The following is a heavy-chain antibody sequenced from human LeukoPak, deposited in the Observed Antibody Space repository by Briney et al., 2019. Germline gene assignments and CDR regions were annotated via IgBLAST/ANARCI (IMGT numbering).Heavy chain of an antibody. V-gene: IGHV3-7*02. Sequence: GGTLRLSCAASGFTFSSSWMSWVRQAPGKGQEWVANIKKDGSEENYVDSVRGRFTISRDNAKNSLYLQMNSLRVEDTAVYYCARCRGGSCYSGRGAFDIWGQGTMVTVSS. J-gene: IGHJ3*02. CDR2: IKKDGSEE. D-gene: IGHD2-15*01. CDR3: ARCRGGSCYSGRGAFDI. CDR1: GFTFSSSW.